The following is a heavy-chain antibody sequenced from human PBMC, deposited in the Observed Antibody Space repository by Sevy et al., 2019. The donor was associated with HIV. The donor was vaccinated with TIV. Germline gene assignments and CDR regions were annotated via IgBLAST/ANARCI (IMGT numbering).Heavy chain of an antibody. CDR1: GFTFSSYG. CDR2: ISYDGSNK. V-gene: IGHV3-30*18. CDR3: AKDQNLGLTAMDY. Sequence: GGSLRLSCAASGFTFSSYGMHWVRQAPGKGLEWVAVISYDGSNKYYADSVKGRFTISRDNSKNTLYLQMNSLRAEDTAVYYCAKDQNLGLTAMDYWGQGTLVTVSS. D-gene: IGHD2-21*02. J-gene: IGHJ4*02.